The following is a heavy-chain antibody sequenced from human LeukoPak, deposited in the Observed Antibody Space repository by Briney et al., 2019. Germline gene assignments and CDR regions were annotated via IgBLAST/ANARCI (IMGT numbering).Heavy chain of an antibody. CDR1: GGSISSYS. V-gene: IGHV4-59*08. J-gene: IGHJ6*02. CDR3: ARHGPNYYYGLDL. Sequence: PSETLSLTCTVSGGSISSYSWSWIRQPPGKGLDWIGYVYYSGSTNYNPSLKGRVTISVDTPKNQFSLRLNSVTAADTAVYFCARHGPNYYYGLDLWGQGTTVTVSS. CDR2: VYYSGST.